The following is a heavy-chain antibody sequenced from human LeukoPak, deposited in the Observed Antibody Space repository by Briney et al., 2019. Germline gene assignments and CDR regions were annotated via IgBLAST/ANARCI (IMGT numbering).Heavy chain of an antibody. CDR3: VTYYFDSSGPKKNY. CDR2: IYYSGTT. CDR1: GGSISNYY. J-gene: IGHJ4*02. D-gene: IGHD3-22*01. Sequence: KPSETLSLTCRVSGGSISNYYWSWIRQPPGKGLEWIGYIYYSGTTSYNPSLKSRVTISVDTSKKQFSLKLSSVTAADTAVYYCVTYYFDSSGPKKNYWGQGTLVTVSS. V-gene: IGHV4-59*12.